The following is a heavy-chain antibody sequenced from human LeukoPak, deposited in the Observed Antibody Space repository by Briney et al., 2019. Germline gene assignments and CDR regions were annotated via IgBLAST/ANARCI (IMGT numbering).Heavy chain of an antibody. J-gene: IGHJ3*02. CDR2: IYGGGST. V-gene: IGHV3-53*01. Sequence: GGSLRLSCAASEFIVSSKYMSWVRQAPGKGLEWVSVIYGGGSTYNADSAKGRFTISRDKSKNTLYLQMNSVRAEDTAVYYCARGSYYDSSGSNAFDIWGQGTMVTVSS. D-gene: IGHD3-22*01. CDR3: ARGSYYDSSGSNAFDI. CDR1: EFIVSSKY.